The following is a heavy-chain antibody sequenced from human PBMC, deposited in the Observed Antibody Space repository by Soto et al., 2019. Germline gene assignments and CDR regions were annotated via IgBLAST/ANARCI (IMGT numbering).Heavy chain of an antibody. V-gene: IGHV4-30-4*01. J-gene: IGHJ5*02. D-gene: IGHD6-6*01. Sequence: SETLSLTCAVSGDYISSGDFFWTWIRQSPGKGLEWLAYIYKSGTSYYNPSLKSRLFISIDTSNNLFSLQLTSVTAADTAFYYCARSLSASSGWFDPWGQGTLVT. CDR3: ARSLSASSGWFDP. CDR2: IYKSGTS. CDR1: GDYISSGDFF.